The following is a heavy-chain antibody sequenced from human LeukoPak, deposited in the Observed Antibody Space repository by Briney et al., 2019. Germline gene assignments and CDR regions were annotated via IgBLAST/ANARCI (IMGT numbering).Heavy chain of an antibody. CDR3: ARATAVLLTFDY. Sequence: SQTLSLPCPVSGWSISSGSYYWSWIRQPPRKGLGWIGSIYHSGSTYYNPSLKSRVTISVDRSKNQFSLKLSSVTAADTAVYYCARATAVLLTFDYWGQGTLVTVSS. CDR2: IYHSGST. J-gene: IGHJ4*02. D-gene: IGHD1-26*01. CDR1: GWSISSGSYY. V-gene: IGHV4-30-2*01.